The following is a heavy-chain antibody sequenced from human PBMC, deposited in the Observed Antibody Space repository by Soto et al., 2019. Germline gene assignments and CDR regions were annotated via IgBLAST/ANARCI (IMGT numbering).Heavy chain of an antibody. Sequence: ASVKVSCKSSGYPFTDYYMHWVRQAPGRRPEWMGWVDPNNGGTHYVQKFQGRVTMTTDMSISTGYMELTRLRSDDTALYDCTRRLMWRPQLIIHYGLAGWGQGATVTVSS. D-gene: IGHD3-16*01. J-gene: IGHJ6*02. V-gene: IGHV1-2*02. CDR3: TRRLMWRPQLIIHYGLAG. CDR2: VDPNNGGT. CDR1: GYPFTDYY.